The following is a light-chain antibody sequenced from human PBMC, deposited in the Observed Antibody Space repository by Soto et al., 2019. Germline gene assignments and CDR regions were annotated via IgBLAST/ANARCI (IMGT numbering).Light chain of an antibody. J-gene: IGLJ1*01. CDR1: SSNIGAGYD. Sequence: QSVLTQSPSVSGAPGQRVTISCTGSSSNIGAGYDVHWYQQVPGTAPKLLIYGNNNRPSGVPDRFSGSKSGTSASLAITGRQAEDEADDYCQSYYSSLGGFVFATGTKVTVL. CDR3: QSYYSSLGGFV. V-gene: IGLV1-40*01. CDR2: GNN.